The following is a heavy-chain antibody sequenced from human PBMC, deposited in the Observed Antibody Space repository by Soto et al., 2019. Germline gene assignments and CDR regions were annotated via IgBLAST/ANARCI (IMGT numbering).Heavy chain of an antibody. CDR3: VRDWGGYYFDY. CDR1: GYTFTRYS. J-gene: IGHJ4*02. Sequence: QVHLVQSGAEVKKPGASVKVSCKASGYTFTRYSMHCVRQAPGQGLEWMGVITPTGEATYYAQKFQGRLPMTWDTSTSAVHRELSSLRSEETAFYYGVRDWGGYYFDYWGQGTLVTVSS. D-gene: IGHD3-16*01. V-gene: IGHV1-46*01. CDR2: ITPTGEAT.